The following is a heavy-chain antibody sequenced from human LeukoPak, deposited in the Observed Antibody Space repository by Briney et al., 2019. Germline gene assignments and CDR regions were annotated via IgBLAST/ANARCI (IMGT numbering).Heavy chain of an antibody. CDR3: ANLVVILHAFDI. D-gene: IGHD3-22*01. CDR2: ISGSGGST. CDR1: GFTFSSYA. Sequence: GGSLRLSCAASGFTFSSYAMSWVRQAPGKGLEWVSAISGSGGSTCYADSVKGRFTISRDNSKNTLYLQMNSLRAEDTAVYYCANLVVILHAFDIWGQGTMVTVSS. V-gene: IGHV3-23*01. J-gene: IGHJ3*02.